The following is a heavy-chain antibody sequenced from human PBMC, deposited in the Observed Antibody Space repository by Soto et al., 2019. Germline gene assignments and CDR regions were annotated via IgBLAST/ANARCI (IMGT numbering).Heavy chain of an antibody. J-gene: IGHJ3*02. CDR1: GYTFTSYY. V-gene: IGHV1-46*03. Sequence: ASLKVSCKASGYTFTSYYMHWVRQAPGQGLEWMGIINPSGGSTSYAQKFQGRVTMTRDTSTSTVYMELSSLRSEDTAVYYCAGETGIYCSGGSCRLDAFDIWGQGTMVTVSS. CDR2: INPSGGST. D-gene: IGHD2-15*01. CDR3: AGETGIYCSGGSCRLDAFDI.